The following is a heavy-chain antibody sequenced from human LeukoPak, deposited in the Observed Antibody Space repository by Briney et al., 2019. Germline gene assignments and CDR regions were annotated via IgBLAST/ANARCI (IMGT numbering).Heavy chain of an antibody. CDR3: AREGADNYYYGTDV. J-gene: IGHJ6*02. V-gene: IGHV3-48*03. Sequence: GGSLRLSCAASGFTFSNYEMNWVRQAPGKGLEWVSYISSSGTTIYYADSVKGRFTISRDNAKNSLYLQMNSLRAEDTAVYYCAREGADNYYYGTDVWGQGTTVTVSS. CDR1: GFTFSNYE. CDR2: ISSSGTTI.